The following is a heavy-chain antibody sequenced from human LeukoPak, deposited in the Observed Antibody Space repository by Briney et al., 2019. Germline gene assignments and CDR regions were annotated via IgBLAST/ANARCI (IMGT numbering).Heavy chain of an antibody. Sequence: ASVKVSCRASGYTFTSHAMHWVRQAPGQRLEWMGWINAGNGNTKYSQKFQGRVTITRDTSASTAYMELSSLRSEDTAVYYCARDLPGAGENWFDPWGQGTLVTVSS. D-gene: IGHD3-16*01. CDR3: ARDLPGAGENWFDP. CDR2: INAGNGNT. V-gene: IGHV1-3*01. J-gene: IGHJ5*02. CDR1: GYTFTSHA.